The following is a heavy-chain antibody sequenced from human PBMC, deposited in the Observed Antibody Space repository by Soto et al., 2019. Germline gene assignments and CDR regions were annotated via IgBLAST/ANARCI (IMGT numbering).Heavy chain of an antibody. CDR2: ISAYNGNT. CDR3: ARDSVPGRMVRGVSAFDI. CDR1: GYTFISYG. D-gene: IGHD3-10*01. V-gene: IGHV1-18*04. Sequence: QVQLVQSGAEVKKPGASVKVSCKASGYTFISYGISWVRQAPGQGLEWMGWISAYNGNTNYAQKVQGRVTMTTDTSTSTAYMELKSLRSDDTAVYYCARDSVPGRMVRGVSAFDIWGQGTMVTVSS. J-gene: IGHJ3*02.